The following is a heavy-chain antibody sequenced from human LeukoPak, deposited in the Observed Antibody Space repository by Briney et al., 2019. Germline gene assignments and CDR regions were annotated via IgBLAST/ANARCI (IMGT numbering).Heavy chain of an antibody. CDR1: GFTFSSYS. V-gene: IGHV3-21*01. CDR3: ARDSDIVATIGEFDY. Sequence: GGSLRLSCAASGFTFSSYSMNWVRQAPGKGLEWVSSISSSSSYIYYADSVKGRFTISRDNAKNSLYLQMNGLRAEDTAVYYCARDSDIVATIGEFDYWGQGTLVTVSS. D-gene: IGHD5-12*01. J-gene: IGHJ4*02. CDR2: ISSSSSYI.